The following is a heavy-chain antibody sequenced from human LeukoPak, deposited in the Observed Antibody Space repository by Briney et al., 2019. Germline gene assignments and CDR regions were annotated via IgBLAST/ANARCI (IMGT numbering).Heavy chain of an antibody. D-gene: IGHD2-21*01. V-gene: IGHV4-38-2*02. CDR2: IYHSGST. Sequence: SETLSLTCTVSGYSISSGYYWGWIRQPPGQGLEWIGSIYHSGSTYYNPSPKSRVTISVDTSKNQFSLKLSSVTAADTAVYYCARRVGVALDYWGQGTLVTVSS. J-gene: IGHJ4*02. CDR1: GYSISSGYY. CDR3: ARRVGVALDY.